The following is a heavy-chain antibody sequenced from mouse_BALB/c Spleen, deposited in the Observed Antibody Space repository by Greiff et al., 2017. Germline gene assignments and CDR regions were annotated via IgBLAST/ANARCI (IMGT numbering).Heavy chain of an antibody. CDR1: GFNIKDTY. V-gene: IGHV14-3*02. Sequence: EVQGVESGAELVKPGASVKLSCTASGFNIKDTYMHWVKQRPEQGLEWIGRIDPANGNTKYDPKFQGKATITADTSSNTAYLQLSSLTSEDTAVYYCAREGDYYGSSYFDVWGAGTTVTVSS. J-gene: IGHJ1*01. D-gene: IGHD1-1*01. CDR3: AREGDYYGSSYFDV. CDR2: IDPANGNT.